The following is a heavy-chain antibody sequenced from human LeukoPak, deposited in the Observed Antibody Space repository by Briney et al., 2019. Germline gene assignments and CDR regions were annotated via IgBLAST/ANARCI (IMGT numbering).Heavy chain of an antibody. CDR2: IYHSGST. Sequence: SETLSLTCTVSGYSISSGYYWGWIRQPPGKGLEWIGSIYHSGSTYYNPSLKSRVTISVDTSKNQFSLKLSSVTAADTAVYYCASEYGGYSGSYRVWFDHWGQGTLVTVSS. D-gene: IGHD1-26*01. J-gene: IGHJ5*02. CDR1: GYSISSGYY. CDR3: ASEYGGYSGSYRVWFDH. V-gene: IGHV4-38-2*02.